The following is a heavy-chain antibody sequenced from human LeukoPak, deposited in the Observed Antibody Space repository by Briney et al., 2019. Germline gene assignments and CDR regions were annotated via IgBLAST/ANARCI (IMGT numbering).Heavy chain of an antibody. D-gene: IGHD5-18*01. J-gene: IGHJ4*02. CDR2: IYYSGST. Sequence: SETLSLTCTVSGGSISSYYWSWIRQPPGKGLEWIGYIYYSGSTNYNPSLKSRVTISVDTSKNQFSLKLSSVTAADTAVYFCARETSIWGYSYGYVPFDYWGQGTLVTVSS. CDR1: GGSISSYY. V-gene: IGHV4-59*01. CDR3: ARETSIWGYSYGYVPFDY.